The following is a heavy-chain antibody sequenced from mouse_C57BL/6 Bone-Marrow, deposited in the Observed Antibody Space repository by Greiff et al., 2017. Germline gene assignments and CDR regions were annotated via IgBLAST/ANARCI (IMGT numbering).Heavy chain of an antibody. J-gene: IGHJ2*01. V-gene: IGHV14-4*01. CDR1: GFNIKDDY. D-gene: IGHD1-1*01. Sequence: EVQVVESGAELVRPGASVKLSCTASGFNIKDDYMHWVKQRPEQGLEWIGWIDPENGDTEYASKFQGKATITADTSSNTAYLQLSSLTSEDTAVYYCTTGYCGSSYSYWGQGTTLTVSS. CDR3: TTGYCGSSYSY. CDR2: IDPENGDT.